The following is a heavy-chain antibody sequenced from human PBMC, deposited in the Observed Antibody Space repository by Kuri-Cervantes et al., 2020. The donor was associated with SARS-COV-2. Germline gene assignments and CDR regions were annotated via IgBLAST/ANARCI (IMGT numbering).Heavy chain of an antibody. D-gene: IGHD5-18*01. CDR3: AKRLAMVNAIDY. J-gene: IGHJ4*02. CDR1: RLTFSSYS. Sequence: LSLTCAASRLTFSSYSMNWVRQAPGKGLEWVSAISGSGGSTYYADSVKGRFTISRDNSKNTLYLQMNSLRAEDTAVYYCAKRLAMVNAIDYWGQGTLVTVSS. CDR2: ISGSGGST. V-gene: IGHV3-23*01.